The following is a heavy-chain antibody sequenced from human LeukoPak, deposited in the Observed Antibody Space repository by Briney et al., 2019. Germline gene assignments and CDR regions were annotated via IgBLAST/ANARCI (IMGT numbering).Heavy chain of an antibody. J-gene: IGHJ6*03. CDR2: IYYSGST. CDR3: ARINYYYYYMDV. Sequence: SQTLSLTCTVSGGSISSGDYYWSWIRQPPGKGLEWIGYIYYSGSTNYNPSLKSRVTISEDTSKNQFSLKLSSVTAADTAVYYCARINYYYYYMDVWGKGTTVTVSS. CDR1: GGSISSGDYY. V-gene: IGHV4-61*08.